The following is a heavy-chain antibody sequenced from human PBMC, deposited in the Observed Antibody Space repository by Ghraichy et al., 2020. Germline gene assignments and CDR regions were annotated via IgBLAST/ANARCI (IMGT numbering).Heavy chain of an antibody. V-gene: IGHV1-3*01. CDR3: ARDRYSSGWYDGYDFDY. CDR1: GYTFTSYA. CDR2: INAGNGNT. D-gene: IGHD6-19*01. J-gene: IGHJ4*02. Sequence: ASVKVSCKASGYTFTSYAMHWVRQAPGQRLEWMGWINAGNGNTKYSQKFQGRVTITRDTSASTAYMELSSLRSEDTAVYYCARDRYSSGWYDGYDFDYWGQGTLVTVSS.